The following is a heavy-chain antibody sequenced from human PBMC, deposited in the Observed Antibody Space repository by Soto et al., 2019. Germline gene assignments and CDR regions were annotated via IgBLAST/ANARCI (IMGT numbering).Heavy chain of an antibody. V-gene: IGHV4-34*01. CDR2: INNSGST. J-gene: IGHJ4*02. Sequence: PSENLSLTFNVSGSSIIRYYLRWIRQPPEKGLERIGEINNSGSTNYSPSLKSRVTISVDTSKNQFSLMLSSVTAADTAVYYCARGLHSSIWFGERYGETYYFDYWGQGTLVTVSS. CDR3: ARGLHSSIWFGERYGETYYFDY. D-gene: IGHD3-10*01. CDR1: GSSIIRYY.